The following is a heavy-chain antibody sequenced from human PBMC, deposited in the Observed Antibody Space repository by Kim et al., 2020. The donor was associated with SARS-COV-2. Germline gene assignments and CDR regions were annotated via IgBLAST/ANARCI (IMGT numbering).Heavy chain of an antibody. Sequence: TENYYLGSGEGRFTIARDNAKSSLFLQMNSLRAEDTAVYYCARDFVRVVGFWGQGSLVTVSS. V-gene: IGHV3-7*03. J-gene: IGHJ4*02. CDR2: TEN. D-gene: IGHD2-8*01. CDR3: ARDFVRVVGF.